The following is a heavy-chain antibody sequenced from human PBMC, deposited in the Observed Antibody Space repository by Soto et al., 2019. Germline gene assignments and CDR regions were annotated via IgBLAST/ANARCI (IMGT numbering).Heavy chain of an antibody. CDR3: ARGIATGQLDP. J-gene: IGHJ5*02. V-gene: IGHV1-3*01. CDR1: GYTFTRYT. Sequence: QVPLVQSGAEVKKPGASVKISCKASGYTFTRYTMNWVRQAPGQRLEWMGWINPDNGNTKSSQKFQDRVIITRDTPASTAYMDLSSLRSEDTAVYYCARGIATGQLDPWGQGTLVTVSS. CDR2: INPDNGNT. D-gene: IGHD2-15*01.